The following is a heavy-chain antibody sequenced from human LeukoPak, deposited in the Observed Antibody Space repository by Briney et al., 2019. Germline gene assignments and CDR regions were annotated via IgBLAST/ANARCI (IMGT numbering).Heavy chain of an antibody. J-gene: IGHJ5*02. CDR2: IYYSGST. CDR3: ARVHYDRIPMGDWFDP. CDR1: GGSISSYY. D-gene: IGHD3-22*01. V-gene: IGHV4-59*01. Sequence: SETLSLTCTVSGGSISSYYWSWIRQPPGKGLEWIGYIYYSGSTNYNPSLKSRVTISVDTSKNQFSLKLSSVTAADTAVYYCARVHYDRIPMGDWFDPWGQGTLVTVSS.